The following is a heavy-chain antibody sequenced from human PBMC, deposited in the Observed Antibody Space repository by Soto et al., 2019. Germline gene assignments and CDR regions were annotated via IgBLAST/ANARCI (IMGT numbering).Heavy chain of an antibody. CDR2: LDQGGGEK. CDR1: EFSFSDDW. Sequence: EVQLVESGGGLVQPGGSLRLSCVASEFSFSDDWLAWVRQAPGKGLEWVANLDQGGGEKHYGDSVKGRFTISRDNAKNSLSLQMNSLRAEDTAVYYYARGGNWFDPWGQGTLVTVSS. D-gene: IGHD3-10*01. CDR3: ARGGNWFDP. V-gene: IGHV3-7*05. J-gene: IGHJ5*02.